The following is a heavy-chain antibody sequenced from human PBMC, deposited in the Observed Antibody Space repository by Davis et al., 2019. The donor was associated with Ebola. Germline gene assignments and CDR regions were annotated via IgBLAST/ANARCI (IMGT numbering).Heavy chain of an antibody. J-gene: IGHJ6*03. D-gene: IGHD2-2*01. V-gene: IGHV3-23*01. CDR3: ARVTRYQLLFHYYYYMDV. Sequence: GESLKISCAASGFTFSSYAMSWVRQAPGKGLEWASVISGSGGSTYYADSVKGRFTISRDNAKNSMYLEMNSLRVEDTAVYYCARVTRYQLLFHYYYYMDVWGKGTTVIVSS. CDR1: GFTFSSYA. CDR2: ISGSGGST.